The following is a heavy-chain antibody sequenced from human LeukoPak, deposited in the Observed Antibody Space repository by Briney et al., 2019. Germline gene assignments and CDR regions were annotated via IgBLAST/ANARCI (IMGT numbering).Heavy chain of an antibody. J-gene: IGHJ4*02. D-gene: IGHD2-2*01. CDR2: ISTSYSGI. CDR1: GFIVGTYS. V-gene: IGHV3-48*01. Sequence: GGSLRLSCAVSGFIVGTYSMTWVRQAPGKGLEWVSSISTSYSGIYYADSVKGRFTISRDNAKNSLYLQMDSLRADDTAVYYCARAYCSSITCFEWGQGTLVTVSS. CDR3: ARAYCSSITCFE.